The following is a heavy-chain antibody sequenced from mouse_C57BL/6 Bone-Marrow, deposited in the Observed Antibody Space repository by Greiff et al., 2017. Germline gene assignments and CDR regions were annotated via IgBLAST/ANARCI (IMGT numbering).Heavy chain of an antibody. CDR2: ISSGSSTI. D-gene: IGHD1-1*01. CDR1: GFTFSDYG. CDR3: ARNYYGGY. Sequence: EVKLVESGGGLVKPGGSLKLSCAASGFTFSDYGMHWVRQAPEKGLEWVAYISSGSSTIDYADTVKGRYTISRDNAKNTLFLQMTSLRSEDTAMYYCARNYYGGYWGQGTTLTVSS. J-gene: IGHJ2*01. V-gene: IGHV5-17*01.